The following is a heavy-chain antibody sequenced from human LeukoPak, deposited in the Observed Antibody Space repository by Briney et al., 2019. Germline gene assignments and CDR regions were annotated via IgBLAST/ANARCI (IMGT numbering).Heavy chain of an antibody. J-gene: IGHJ6*02. D-gene: IGHD5-18*01. CDR3: AREARRGYSYGFYSYYGMDV. Sequence: PGGSLRLSCAASGFTVSTNYMTWVRQAPGRGLEWVSVLYSGGTTYYADSVKGRFTISRDNSKNTLYLQMNSLRAEDMAVYYCAREARRGYSYGFYSYYGMDVWGQGATVTVSS. V-gene: IGHV3-66*01. CDR2: LYSGGTT. CDR1: GFTVSTNY.